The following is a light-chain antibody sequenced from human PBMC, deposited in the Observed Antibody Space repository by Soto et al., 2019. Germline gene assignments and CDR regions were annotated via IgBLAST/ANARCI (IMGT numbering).Light chain of an antibody. CDR1: QSLSSN. CDR3: QQYNNWPIT. CDR2: GAS. V-gene: IGKV3D-15*01. J-gene: IGKJ5*01. Sequence: EIVMTQSPATLSVSPGERATLSCRASQSLSSNLAWYQQKPGQAPRLLIFGASTRATGIPARFSGTGFGTEFTLTISSLQSEDFAVYYCQQYNNWPITFGQGTRLEIK.